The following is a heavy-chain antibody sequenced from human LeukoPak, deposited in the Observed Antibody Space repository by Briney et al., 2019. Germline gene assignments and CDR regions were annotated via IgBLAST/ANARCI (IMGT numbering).Heavy chain of an antibody. Sequence: ASVKVSCKASGYTFTGYYMHWVRQAPGQGLEWMGWINPTSGGTNYAQKFQGRVTMTRDTSISTAYMELNRLRSDDTAVYYCAREKGRRDIVVVVAGFDPWGQGTLVTVSS. CDR2: INPTSGGT. D-gene: IGHD2-15*01. V-gene: IGHV1-2*02. J-gene: IGHJ5*02. CDR3: AREKGRRDIVVVVAGFDP. CDR1: GYTFTGYY.